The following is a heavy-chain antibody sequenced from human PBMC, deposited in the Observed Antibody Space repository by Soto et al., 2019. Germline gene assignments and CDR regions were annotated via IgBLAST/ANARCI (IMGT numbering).Heavy chain of an antibody. D-gene: IGHD4-17*01. CDR3: ARSEATVLDN. Sequence: QVQLQESGPGLVKPSGTLSLTCTVSGGSMSSSNWWNWVRQPPGKGLEWIGEAHHSGRTNYNPSLKSRVTISVDKSKNQVSLKVSSVTAADTAVYYCARSEATVLDNWGQGTLVTVSS. J-gene: IGHJ4*02. CDR1: GGSMSSSNW. CDR2: AHHSGRT. V-gene: IGHV4-4*02.